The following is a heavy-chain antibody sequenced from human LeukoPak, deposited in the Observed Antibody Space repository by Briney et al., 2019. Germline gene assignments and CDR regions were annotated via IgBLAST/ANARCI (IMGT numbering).Heavy chain of an antibody. D-gene: IGHD2-2*02. CDR3: AREVEGYCSSTSCYNY. CDR1: GGSISSGDYY. Sequence: TSQTLSLTCTVSGGSISSGDYYWSWIHQPPGKGLEWIGYIYYSGSTYYNPSLKSRVTISVDTSKNQFSLKLSSVTAADTAVYYCAREVEGYCSSTSCYNYWGQGTLVTVSS. V-gene: IGHV4-30-4*08. CDR2: IYYSGST. J-gene: IGHJ4*02.